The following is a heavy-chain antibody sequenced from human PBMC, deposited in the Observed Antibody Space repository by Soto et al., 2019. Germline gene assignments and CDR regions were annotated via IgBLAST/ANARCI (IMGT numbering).Heavy chain of an antibody. CDR3: AMLGGWSVGSNDIDV. D-gene: IGHD6-19*01. V-gene: IGHV3-72*01. CDR2: IRRKANSYTT. Sequence: EVKLVESVGGLVQPGGSLRLSCAASGIIFSDYHMYWVRQAPGKGQEWVGRIRRKANSYTTEYAASVKGRFTISRDDSNNSLYLQMNSLKTEDTAVYYWAMLGGWSVGSNDIDVWGQGTTVTVSS. CDR1: GIIFSDYH. J-gene: IGHJ6*02.